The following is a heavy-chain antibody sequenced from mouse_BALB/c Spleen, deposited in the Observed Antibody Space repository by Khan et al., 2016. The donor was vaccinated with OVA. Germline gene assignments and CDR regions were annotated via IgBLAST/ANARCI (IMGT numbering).Heavy chain of an antibody. CDR1: GFTFSSLV. CDR2: ISSAATYT. D-gene: IGHD1-1*02. V-gene: IGHV5-9-1*01. CDR3: ANCTYGWFAY. J-gene: IGHJ3*01. Sequence: EVELVESGGGLVEPGGSLKISCAASGFTFSSLVMSWVRQTPEKRLEWVATISSAATYTYYPDSVKGRFTISRDNAQNTLYLQMNSLRSDDTALSYCANCTYGWFAYWGQGTLVTVST.